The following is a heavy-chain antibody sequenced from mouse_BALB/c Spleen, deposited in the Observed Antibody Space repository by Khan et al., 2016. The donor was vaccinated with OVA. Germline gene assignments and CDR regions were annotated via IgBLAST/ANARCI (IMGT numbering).Heavy chain of an antibody. CDR3: ARDGSRYNYAMDY. Sequence: EVKLLESGPGLVKPSQSLSLTCTVTGYSITSDYAWNWIRQFPGNKLEWMGYISYSGSTNYNPALKSRISITRDTSKNQFFLQLNSVTTEDTATYYCARDGSRYNYAMDYGGKGTSVTVSS. D-gene: IGHD2-3*01. J-gene: IGHJ4*01. V-gene: IGHV3-2*02. CDR2: ISYSGST. CDR1: GYSITSDYA.